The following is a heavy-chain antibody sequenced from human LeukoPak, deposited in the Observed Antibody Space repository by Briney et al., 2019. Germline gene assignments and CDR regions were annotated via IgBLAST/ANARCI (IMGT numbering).Heavy chain of an antibody. J-gene: IGHJ4*02. D-gene: IGHD2-15*01. CDR2: ITAGGGGT. CDR3: AKQLGYCGAGSCYFDY. V-gene: IGHV3-23*01. Sequence: PGGSLRLSCAASGFSFSSYAMTWVRQAPGKGLEWVSTITAGGGGTYYADSVKGRFTISRDNSMSTLYLQMDSLRAEDTAVYYCAKQLGYCGAGSCYFDYWGQGTLVTVSS. CDR1: GFSFSSYA.